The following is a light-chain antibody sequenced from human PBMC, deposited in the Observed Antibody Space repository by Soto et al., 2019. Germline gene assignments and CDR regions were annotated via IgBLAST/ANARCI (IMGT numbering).Light chain of an antibody. CDR2: GAS. J-gene: IGKJ5*01. CDR1: QSVSSN. CDR3: QQYNNWLPIT. V-gene: IGKV3-15*01. Sequence: EIVMTQSPATLSVSPGERATLSCRASQSVSSNLAWYQQEPGQAPRLLIYGASTRATGIPARFSGSGSGTKFTLTISSLQSEDFAVYYCQQYNNWLPITFCQGTRLEIK.